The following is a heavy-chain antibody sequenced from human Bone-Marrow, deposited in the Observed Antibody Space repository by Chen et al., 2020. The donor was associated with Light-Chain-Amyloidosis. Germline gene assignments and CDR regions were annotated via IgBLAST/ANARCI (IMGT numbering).Heavy chain of an antibody. CDR2: IMEDGNEK. J-gene: IGHJ4*02. D-gene: IGHD6-25*01. CDR1: GFTFSRYF. V-gene: IGHV3-7*01. Sequence: EVRLVESGGGLVQPGGSLRLSCAASGFTFSRYFMSWVRQAPGKGLDWVANIMEDGNEKYYVQSVKGRFTISRDNAKNAVYLQMHSLGAEDSAIYFCARESSVAAPYYLDYWGQGIRVTVSA. CDR3: ARESSVAAPYYLDY.